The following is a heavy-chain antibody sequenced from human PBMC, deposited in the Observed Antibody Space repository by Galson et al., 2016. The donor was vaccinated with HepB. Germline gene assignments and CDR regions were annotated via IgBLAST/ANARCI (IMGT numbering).Heavy chain of an antibody. D-gene: IGHD2-15*01. CDR3: ATLRCSGSSCYSGSLSGMDV. CDR1: GGSINSDTHF. J-gene: IGHJ6*02. CDR2: IYYSGPT. Sequence: SETLSLTCTVSGGSINSDTHFWGWIRQPPGKGLEHIGNIYYSGPTYYSPSLKSRVTLSVDTSKNQSSLKLRSVTAENPAVYYCATLRCSGSSCYSGSLSGMDVWGQGTTVTVSS. V-gene: IGHV4-39*01.